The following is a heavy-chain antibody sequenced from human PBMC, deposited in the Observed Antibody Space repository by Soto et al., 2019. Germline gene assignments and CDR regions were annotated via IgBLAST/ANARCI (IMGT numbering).Heavy chain of an antibody. CDR3: ARESLGYCSTSNCYKVDY. CDR2: ISSSSYI. Sequence: GSLRLSCAASGFTFSSYSMNWVRQAPGKGLEWVSSISSSSYIYYADSVKGRFTISRYNAKNSLYLQMNSLRAEDTAVYYCARESLGYCSTSNCYKVDYWGQGTLVTVSS. CDR1: GFTFSSYS. D-gene: IGHD2-2*02. V-gene: IGHV3-21*01. J-gene: IGHJ4*02.